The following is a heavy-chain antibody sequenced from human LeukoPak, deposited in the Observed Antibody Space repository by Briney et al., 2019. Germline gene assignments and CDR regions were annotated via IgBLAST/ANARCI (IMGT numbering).Heavy chain of an antibody. D-gene: IGHD4-11*01. Sequence: ASVKVSCKASGGTFSSYAISWVRQAPGQGLEWMGWISAYNGNTNYAQKLQGRVTMTTDTSTSTAYMELRSLRSDDTAVYYCATAIENSDYSNADAFDIWGQGTMVTVSS. CDR1: GGTFSSYA. V-gene: IGHV1-18*01. J-gene: IGHJ3*02. CDR3: ATAIENSDYSNADAFDI. CDR2: ISAYNGNT.